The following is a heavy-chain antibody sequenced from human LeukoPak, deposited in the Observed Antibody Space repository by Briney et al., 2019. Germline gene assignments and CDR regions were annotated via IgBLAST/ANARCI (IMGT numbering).Heavy chain of an antibody. J-gene: IGHJ6*03. CDR1: GFTFSSYG. CDR2: ISGSGGST. D-gene: IGHD3-10*01. V-gene: IGHV3-23*01. CDR3: AKDGWFGELPYYYYYMDV. Sequence: GGSLRLSCAASGFTFSSYGMSWVRQAPGKGLEWVSAISGSGGSTYYADSVKGRFTISGDNSKNTLYLQMNSLRAEDTAVYYCAKDGWFGELPYYYYYMDVWGKGTTVTISS.